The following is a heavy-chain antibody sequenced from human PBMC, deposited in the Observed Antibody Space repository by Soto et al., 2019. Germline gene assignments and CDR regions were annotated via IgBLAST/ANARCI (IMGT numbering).Heavy chain of an antibody. CDR2: IYYSGST. CDR3: ARRQGYCSGGSCFPFDS. J-gene: IGHJ4*02. CDR1: GGSISSSSNY. Sequence: QLQLQESGPGLVKPSETLSLTCTVSGGSISSSSNYWGWIRQPPGKGLEWIGSIYYSGSTYYNPSLKSRVTISVDTSKNQFSLKLSSVTAADTAVYYCARRQGYCSGGSCFPFDSWGQGTLVTVSS. V-gene: IGHV4-39*01. D-gene: IGHD2-15*01.